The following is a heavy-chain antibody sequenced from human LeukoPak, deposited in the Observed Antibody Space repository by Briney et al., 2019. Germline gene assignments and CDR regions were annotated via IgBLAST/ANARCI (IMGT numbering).Heavy chain of an antibody. V-gene: IGHV5-51*01. CDR1: GYSFTSYW. CDR3: AKTRDGFLSGAFDI. J-gene: IGHJ3*02. D-gene: IGHD5-24*01. Sequence: GESLKISCKASGYSFTSYWIGWVRQMPGKGLGWMGIIYPGDSDTRYSPSFQGQVTISADKSIRTAYLQRSSLKASDTAMYYCAKTRDGFLSGAFDIWGQGTMVTLSS. CDR2: IYPGDSDT.